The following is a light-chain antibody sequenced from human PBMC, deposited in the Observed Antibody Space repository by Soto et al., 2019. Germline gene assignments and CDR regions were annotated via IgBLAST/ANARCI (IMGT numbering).Light chain of an antibody. Sequence: DIQMTQSPSSLSASVGDRVTITCRASQSISTYLNWYQQRPGKAPKLLIYAASTLQTGAPSRFGGSGSATDFTLTISSLQPEDFAVYYCQHRTNWPLTFGGGTKVEIK. CDR2: AAS. V-gene: IGKV1-39*01. CDR1: QSISTY. J-gene: IGKJ4*01. CDR3: QHRTNWPLT.